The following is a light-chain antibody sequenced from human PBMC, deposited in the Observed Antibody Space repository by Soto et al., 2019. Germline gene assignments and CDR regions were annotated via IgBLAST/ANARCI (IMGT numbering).Light chain of an antibody. J-gene: IGKJ1*01. Sequence: EIVLTQSPDTLSLSPGERASLSCRAGESISSNYLAWFQQKPGQAPRLLIYHTSNRATGIPARFSGSGSGTEFTLTISSLQPDDFATYYCQHYNSYSEAFGQGTKVDIK. CDR3: QHYNSYSEA. CDR1: ESISSNY. CDR2: HTS. V-gene: IGKV3D-7*01.